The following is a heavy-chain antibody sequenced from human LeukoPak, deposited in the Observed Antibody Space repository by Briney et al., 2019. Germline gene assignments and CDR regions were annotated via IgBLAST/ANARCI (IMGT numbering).Heavy chain of an antibody. V-gene: IGHV4-31*03. J-gene: IGHJ4*02. CDR2: IDSTGNT. CDR1: GGSFGSRGYS. Sequence: PSESLSLTCMVSGGSFGSRGYSWSWMRQYPGKGLEWVGYIDSTGNTYYNPSLKSRVVISVDTSKSQFSLRLSSVTAADTAVYYCARALGPYYFDYWGQGTLVTVSS. CDR3: ARALGPYYFDY.